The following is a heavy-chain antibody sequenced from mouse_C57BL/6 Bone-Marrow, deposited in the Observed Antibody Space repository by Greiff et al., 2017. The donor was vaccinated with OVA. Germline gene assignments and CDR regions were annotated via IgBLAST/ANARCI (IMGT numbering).Heavy chain of an antibody. J-gene: IGHJ2*01. CDR1: GYTFTDYN. D-gene: IGHD2-2*01. CDR2: INPNNGGT. CDR3: ARKGLCGYYFDY. V-gene: IGHV1-18*01. Sequence: VQLKESGPELVKPGASVKIPCKASGYTFTDYNMDWVKQSHGKSLEWIGDINPNNGGTIYNQKFKGKATLTVDKSSSTAYMELRSLTSEDTAVYYCARKGLCGYYFDYWGQGTTLTVSS.